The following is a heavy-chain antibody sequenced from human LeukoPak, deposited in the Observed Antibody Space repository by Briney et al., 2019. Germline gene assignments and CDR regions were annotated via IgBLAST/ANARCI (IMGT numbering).Heavy chain of an antibody. CDR3: ARTDMNGGSYYNFDS. D-gene: IGHD1-26*01. V-gene: IGHV3-48*02. CDR2: ISSSSGTI. Sequence: GGSLRLSCAASGFTFSTYSMNWVRQAPGKGLEWASYISSSSGTIFYADSVKGRFNISRDNAKNSLYLQMNSLRDEDTAVYYCARTDMNGGSYYNFDSWGQGTLVTVSS. J-gene: IGHJ4*02. CDR1: GFTFSTYS.